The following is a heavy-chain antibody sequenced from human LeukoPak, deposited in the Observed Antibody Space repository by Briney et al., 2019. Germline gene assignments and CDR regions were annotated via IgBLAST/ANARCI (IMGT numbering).Heavy chain of an antibody. V-gene: IGHV3-9*01. D-gene: IGHD3-22*01. J-gene: IGHJ4*02. CDR1: GFTFDDYA. CDR2: ISWNSGSI. Sequence: GRSLRLSCAASGFTFDDYAMHWVRQAPGKGLEWVSGISWNSGSIGYADSVKGRFTISRDNAKNSLYLQMNSLRAEDTALYYCAKDGGGYYYDSSGSNFDYWGQGTLVTVSS. CDR3: AKDGGGYYYDSSGSNFDY.